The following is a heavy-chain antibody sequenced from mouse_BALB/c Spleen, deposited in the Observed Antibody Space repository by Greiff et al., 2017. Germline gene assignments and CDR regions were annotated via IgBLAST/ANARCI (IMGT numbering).Heavy chain of an antibody. CDR1: GYTFTSYW. J-gene: IGHJ3*01. Sequence: QVQLQQSGAELAKPGASVKMSCKASGYTFTSYWMHWVNQRPGQGLEWIGYINPSTGYTEYNQKFKDKATLTADKSSSTAYMQLSSLTSEDSAVYYCARSGYGNYPSWFAYWGQGTLVTVSA. CDR2: INPSTGYT. D-gene: IGHD2-1*01. V-gene: IGHV1-7*01. CDR3: ARSGYGNYPSWFAY.